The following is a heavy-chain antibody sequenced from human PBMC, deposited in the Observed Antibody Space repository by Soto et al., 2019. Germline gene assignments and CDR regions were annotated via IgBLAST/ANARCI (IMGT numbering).Heavy chain of an antibody. D-gene: IGHD5-12*01. CDR1: GFTFSSYW. CDR3: ASVRGYSGYGPNWFDP. J-gene: IGHJ5*02. V-gene: IGHV3-7*05. Sequence: EVQLVESGGGLVQPGGSLRLSCAASGFTFSSYWMSWVRQAPGKGLEWVANIKQDGSEKYYVDSVKGRFTISRDNAKNSLYLQMNSLRAEDTAVYYCASVRGYSGYGPNWFDPWGQGTLVTVSS. CDR2: IKQDGSEK.